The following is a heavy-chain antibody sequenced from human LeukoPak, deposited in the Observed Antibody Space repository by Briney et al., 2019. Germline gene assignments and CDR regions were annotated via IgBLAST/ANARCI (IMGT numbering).Heavy chain of an antibody. Sequence: GESLRLSCAASGFTFSSYWMSWVRQAPGKGLEWVANIKQDGSEKYYVDSVKGRFTISRDNAKNSLYLQMNSLRAEDTAVYYCARDRSRSTMVRGESYGMDVWGQGTTVTVSS. D-gene: IGHD3-10*01. CDR2: IKQDGSEK. CDR1: GFTFSSYW. V-gene: IGHV3-7*01. J-gene: IGHJ6*02. CDR3: ARDRSRSTMVRGESYGMDV.